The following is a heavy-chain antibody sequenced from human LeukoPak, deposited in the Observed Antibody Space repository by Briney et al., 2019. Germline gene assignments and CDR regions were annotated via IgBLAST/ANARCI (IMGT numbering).Heavy chain of an antibody. J-gene: IGHJ4*02. D-gene: IGHD5-24*01. Sequence: PGGSLRLSCAASGFTFSDYYMSWIRQAPGKGLEWVSYISSSGSTIYYADSVKGRFTISRDNAKNSLYLQMNSLRAEDTAVYYCAKALDGYNPDFDYWGQGTLVTVSS. CDR3: AKALDGYNPDFDY. CDR1: GFTFSDYY. V-gene: IGHV3-11*01. CDR2: ISSSGSTI.